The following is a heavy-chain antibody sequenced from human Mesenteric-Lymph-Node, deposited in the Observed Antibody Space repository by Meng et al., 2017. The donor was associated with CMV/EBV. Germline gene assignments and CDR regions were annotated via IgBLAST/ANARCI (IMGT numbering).Heavy chain of an antibody. Sequence: AFGYRFPGYYLHWVRQAPGQGLEWMGRINPNSGGTNYAQKFQGRVTMTRDTSISTAYMELTRLRSDDTAVYFCARISGYSGYEFDYWGQGTLVTVSS. D-gene: IGHD5-12*01. CDR2: INPNSGGT. CDR1: GYRFPGYY. J-gene: IGHJ4*02. CDR3: ARISGYSGYEFDY. V-gene: IGHV1-2*06.